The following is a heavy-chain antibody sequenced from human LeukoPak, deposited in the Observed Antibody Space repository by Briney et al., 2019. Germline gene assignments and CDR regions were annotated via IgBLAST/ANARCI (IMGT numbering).Heavy chain of an antibody. J-gene: IGHJ4*02. V-gene: IGHV4-4*09. Sequence: PSETLSLTFTVSGASISTYYWTWVRQPPGKGLEWIGSIYSSVTTKYNPSLKSRGTIAANTSKNRSSLSLISVTAADTAGYYCARQVGPYRPFHDWGQGSLVTVSS. CDR2: IYSSVTT. CDR1: GASISTYY. D-gene: IGHD1-14*01. CDR3: ARQVGPYRPFHD.